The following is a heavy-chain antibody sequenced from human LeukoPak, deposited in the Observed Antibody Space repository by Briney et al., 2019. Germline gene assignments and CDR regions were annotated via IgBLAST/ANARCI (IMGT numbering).Heavy chain of an antibody. CDR1: GFSFNQFP. CDR3: ASCPGGSGGSCPDY. V-gene: IGHV3-30*02. D-gene: IGHD2-15*01. J-gene: IGHJ4*02. CDR2: IRYDGSNK. Sequence: PGGSLRLSCAASGFSFNQFPVHWVRQAPGKGLEWVAIIRYDGSNKYYADSVKGRFTISRDNAKNSLYLQMNSLRAEDTAVYYCASCPGGSGGSCPDYWGQGTLVTVSS.